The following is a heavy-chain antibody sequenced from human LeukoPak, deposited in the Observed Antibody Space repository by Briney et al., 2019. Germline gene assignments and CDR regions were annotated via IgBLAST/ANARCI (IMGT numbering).Heavy chain of an antibody. CDR3: ARGPPYYDFWSGYAFDP. V-gene: IGHV4-59*01. CDR1: GGSISSYY. CDR2: IYYSGST. Sequence: PSETLSLTCTVSGGSISSYYWSWIRQPPGKGLEWLGYIYYSGSTNYNPSLKSRVTISVDTSKNQFSLKLSSVTAADTAAYYCARGPPYYDFWSGYAFDPWGQGTLVTVSS. D-gene: IGHD3-3*01. J-gene: IGHJ5*02.